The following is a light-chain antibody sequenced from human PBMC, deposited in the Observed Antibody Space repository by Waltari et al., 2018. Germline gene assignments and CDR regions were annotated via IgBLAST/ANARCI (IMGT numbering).Light chain of an antibody. CDR1: QGVDNY. Sequence: IQMTQSPSSLSASVGDRVTITCRASQGVDNYLAWYQQRPGKVPTVLIHSVTTLQPGVPSRVSASGSGTDFTLSISSLQPEDAATYYCQSYHRTVFTFGPGTKVEIK. CDR2: SVT. CDR3: QSYHRTVFT. J-gene: IGKJ3*01. V-gene: IGKV1-27*01.